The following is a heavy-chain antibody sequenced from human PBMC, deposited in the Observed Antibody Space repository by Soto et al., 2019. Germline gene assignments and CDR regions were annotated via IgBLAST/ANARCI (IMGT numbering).Heavy chain of an antibody. D-gene: IGHD6-19*01. CDR2: IDPSGST. J-gene: IGHJ4*02. CDR1: GGSISSSNW. V-gene: IGHV4-4*02. CDR3: AREAVAGTRVDY. Sequence: QVQLQESGPGLVKPSGTLSLTCAVSGGSISSSNWWSWVRQLPRKGLEWFVEIDPSGSTKYNPSLKSRVTVSVDTAKTQFSLKLSSVTAADTAVYYCAREAVAGTRVDYWGQGTLVTVSS.